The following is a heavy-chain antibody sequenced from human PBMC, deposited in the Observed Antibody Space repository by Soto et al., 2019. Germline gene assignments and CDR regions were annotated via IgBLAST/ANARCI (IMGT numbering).Heavy chain of an antibody. CDR1: GFTFSSYA. Sequence: GGSLRLSCAASGFTFSSYAMSWVRQAPGKGLEWVSAISGSGGSTYYADSVKGRFTISRDNSKNTLYLQMNSLRAEDTAVYYCARDGIPAAIYYYYGMDVWGQGTTVTVSS. CDR3: ARDGIPAAIYYYYGMDV. CDR2: ISGSGGST. D-gene: IGHD2-2*01. V-gene: IGHV3-23*01. J-gene: IGHJ6*02.